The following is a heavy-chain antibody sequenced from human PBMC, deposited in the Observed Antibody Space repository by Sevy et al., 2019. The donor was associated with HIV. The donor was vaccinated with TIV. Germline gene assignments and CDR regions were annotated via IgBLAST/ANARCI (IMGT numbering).Heavy chain of an antibody. CDR1: GYTFTSYA. CDR2: INTNTGNT. V-gene: IGHV7-4-1*02. J-gene: IGHJ6*02. Sequence: ASVKVSCKASGYTFTSYAMNWVRQAPGQGLEWMGWINTNTGNTTYAQGFTGRFVFSLDTSVSTAYLQISSLKAEDTAVDYCARGEDLSGDYLLLYYYYGMDVWGQGTTVTVSS. CDR3: ARGEDLSGDYLLLYYYYGMDV. D-gene: IGHD4-17*01.